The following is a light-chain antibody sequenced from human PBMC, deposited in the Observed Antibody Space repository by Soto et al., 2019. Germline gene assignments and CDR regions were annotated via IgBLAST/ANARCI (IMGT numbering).Light chain of an antibody. J-gene: IGKJ1*01. CDR3: QQYNNSPPCT. V-gene: IGKV3D-15*01. Sequence: EIVMTQSPATLSVSPGERATLSCRASQSVSSNLAWYQQKPGQAPRLLIYGASTRATGIPARFSGSGSGTEFNLTISSLQSEDFAVYYCQQYNNSPPCTFGQGTKVDIX. CDR1: QSVSSN. CDR2: GAS.